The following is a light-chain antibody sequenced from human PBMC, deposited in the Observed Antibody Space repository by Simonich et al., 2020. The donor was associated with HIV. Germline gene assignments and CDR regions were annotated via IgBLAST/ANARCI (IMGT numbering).Light chain of an antibody. Sequence: DIVMTQYPDSLAVSLGERATINCKSSQSVLYSSNNKNSLAWYQNKPGQPPKLLIYWTATRESGVPDRCSGSGSGTDFTLTISSLQAEDVAVYYCQQYSITPPGYTFGQGTKLEIK. CDR3: QQYSITPPGYT. J-gene: IGKJ2*01. CDR1: QSVLYSSNNKNS. CDR2: WTA. V-gene: IGKV4-1*01.